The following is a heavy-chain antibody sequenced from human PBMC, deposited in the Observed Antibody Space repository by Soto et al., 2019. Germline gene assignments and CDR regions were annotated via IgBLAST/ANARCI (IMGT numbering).Heavy chain of an antibody. Sequence: LRLSCAASGFSVSSNYMSWVRQAPGKGLEWVSVMYSGGATYYADSVKGRFTISRDNSNNTVNLQMSSLRAEDTAVYYCATGGSLDYWGQGALVTVSS. D-gene: IGHD3-10*01. CDR1: GFSVSSNY. CDR2: MYSGGAT. V-gene: IGHV3-53*01. CDR3: ATGGSLDY. J-gene: IGHJ4*02.